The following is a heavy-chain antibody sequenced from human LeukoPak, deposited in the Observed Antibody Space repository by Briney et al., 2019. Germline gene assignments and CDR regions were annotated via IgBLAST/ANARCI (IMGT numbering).Heavy chain of an antibody. D-gene: IGHD3-22*01. J-gene: IGHJ6*02. CDR2: IKQDGSEK. V-gene: IGHV3-7*01. CDR1: GFTFSSYW. Sequence: GGSLRLSCAASGFTFSSYWVSWVRQAPGKGLEWVANIKQDGSEKYYVDSVKGRFTISRDNAKNSLYLQMNSLRAEDTAVYYCARDKGYYDSSSSYYYGMDVWGQGTTVTVSS. CDR3: ARDKGYYDSSSSYYYGMDV.